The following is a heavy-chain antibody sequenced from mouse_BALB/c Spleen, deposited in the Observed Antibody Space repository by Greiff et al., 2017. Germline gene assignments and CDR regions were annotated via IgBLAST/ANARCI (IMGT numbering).Heavy chain of an antibody. Sequence: DVQLQESGPSLVKPSQTLSLTCSVTGDSITSGYWNWIRKFPGNKLEYMGYISYSGSTYYNPSLKSRISITRDTSKNQYYLQLNSVTTEDTATYYCARSGGSSYSPYAMDYWGQGTSVTVSS. D-gene: IGHD1-1*01. CDR1: GDSITSGY. J-gene: IGHJ4*01. V-gene: IGHV3-8*02. CDR2: ISYSGST. CDR3: ARSGGSSYSPYAMDY.